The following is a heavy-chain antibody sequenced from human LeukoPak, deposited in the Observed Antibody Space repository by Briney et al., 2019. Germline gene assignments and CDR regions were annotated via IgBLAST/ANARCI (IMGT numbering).Heavy chain of an antibody. Sequence: GGSLRLSCAASGFTFSSYAMSWVRQAPGKGLEWVSAISGSGGSTYYADSVKGRFTISRDNSKNTLYLQMNSLRSEDTAVYYCASRRVGSSSPRSFDYWGQGTLVTVSS. CDR2: ISGSGGST. D-gene: IGHD6-13*01. CDR1: GFTFSSYA. J-gene: IGHJ4*02. V-gene: IGHV3-23*01. CDR3: ASRRVGSSSPRSFDY.